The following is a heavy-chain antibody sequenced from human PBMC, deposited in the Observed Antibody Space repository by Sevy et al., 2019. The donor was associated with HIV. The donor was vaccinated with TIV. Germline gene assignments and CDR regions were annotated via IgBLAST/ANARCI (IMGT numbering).Heavy chain of an antibody. CDR2: ISYDGSNK. CDR1: GFTFSSYG. J-gene: IGHJ3*02. CDR3: AKDFGYGGAFDI. V-gene: IGHV3-30*18. Sequence: GGSLRLSCAASGFTFSSYGMHWVRQAPGKGLEWVAVISYDGSNKYYEDSVKGRFTISRDNSKNTLYLQMNSLRAEDTAVYYCAKDFGYGGAFDIWGQGTMVTVSS. D-gene: IGHD5-18*01.